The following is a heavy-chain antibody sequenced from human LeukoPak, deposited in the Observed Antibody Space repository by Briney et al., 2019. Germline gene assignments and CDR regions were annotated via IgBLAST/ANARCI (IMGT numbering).Heavy chain of an antibody. CDR1: GFTFSSYG. V-gene: IGHV3-30*02. CDR3: AKPLAPYCSSTSCRPGFDY. Sequence: GGSLRLSCAASGFTFSSYGMHWVRQAPGKGLEWVAFIRYDGSNKYYADSVKGRFTISRDNSKNTLYLQMNSLRAEDTAVYYCAKPLAPYCSSTSCRPGFDYWGQGTLVTVSS. CDR2: IRYDGSNK. D-gene: IGHD2-2*01. J-gene: IGHJ4*02.